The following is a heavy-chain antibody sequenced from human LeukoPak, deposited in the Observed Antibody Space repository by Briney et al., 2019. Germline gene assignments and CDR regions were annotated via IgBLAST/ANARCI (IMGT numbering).Heavy chain of an antibody. CDR3: ARRYPRIWYGSWSPHGMDV. V-gene: IGHV4-39*01. J-gene: IGHJ6*02. D-gene: IGHD3-10*01. CDR1: GGSISSSSYY. Sequence: SETLSLTCTVSGGSISSSSYYGGWIRQPPGKGLEWIGSIYYSGSTYYNPSLKSRVTISVDTSKNQFSLKLSSVTAADTAVYYCARRYPRIWYGSWSPHGMDVWGQGTTVTVSS. CDR2: IYYSGST.